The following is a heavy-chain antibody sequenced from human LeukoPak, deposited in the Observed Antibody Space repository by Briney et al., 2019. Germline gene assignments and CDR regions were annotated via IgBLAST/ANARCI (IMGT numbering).Heavy chain of an antibody. J-gene: IGHJ6*02. D-gene: IGHD1-20*01. Sequence: GRSLRLSCAASGFTFSSYGMHWVRQAPGKGLEWVAVISYDGSNKYYADSVKGRFTISRDNSKNTLYLQMNMLRAEDTAVYYCAKEDNWNYYYYGMDVWGQGTTVTVSS. CDR2: ISYDGSNK. CDR1: GFTFSSYG. CDR3: AKEDNWNYYYYGMDV. V-gene: IGHV3-30*18.